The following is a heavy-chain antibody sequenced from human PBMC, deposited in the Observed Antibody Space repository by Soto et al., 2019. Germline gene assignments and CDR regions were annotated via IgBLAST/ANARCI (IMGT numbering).Heavy chain of an antibody. CDR1: GFTFSNYG. J-gene: IGHJ4*02. CDR3: VKERLQRGFDY. D-gene: IGHD6-25*01. Sequence: EVQLLDSGGGSVQPGGSLRLSCAASGFTFSNYGMSWVSQAPGKGLEWVSSIVASGGSTYYADLVKGRFTISRDNSENNLYLQMNSLRAEDTAVYYCVKERLQRGFDYWGQGTLVTVSS. CDR2: IVASGGST. V-gene: IGHV3-23*01.